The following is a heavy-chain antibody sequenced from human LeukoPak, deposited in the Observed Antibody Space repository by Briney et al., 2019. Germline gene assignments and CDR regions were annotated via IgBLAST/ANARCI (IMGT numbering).Heavy chain of an antibody. CDR2: IRSKGYGGTT. CDR1: GFTFGDHA. CDR3: TRGPTGRWLYYGMDV. J-gene: IGHJ6*02. D-gene: IGHD5-24*01. V-gene: IGHV3-49*04. Sequence: TGGSLRLSCITSGFTFGDHAMSWVRQAPGKGLDWVGLIRSKGYGGTTEYAASVKGRFTISRDDSKSIAYLQMNSLKSEDTAVYYCTRGPTGRWLYYGMDVWGQGTTVIVSS.